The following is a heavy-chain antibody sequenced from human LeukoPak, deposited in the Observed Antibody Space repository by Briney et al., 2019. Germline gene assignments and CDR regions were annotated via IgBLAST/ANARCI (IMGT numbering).Heavy chain of an antibody. CDR1: GYTFTSYA. V-gene: IGHV1-3*03. CDR2: INAGNGNT. CDR3: ARDPGEMATIEDY. Sequence: ASVKVSCKASGYTFTSYAMHWVRQAPGQRLEWMGWINAGNGNTKYSQEFQGRVTITRDTSASTAYMELSSLRSEDMAVYYCARDPGEMATIEDYWGQGTLVIVSS. J-gene: IGHJ4*02. D-gene: IGHD5-24*01.